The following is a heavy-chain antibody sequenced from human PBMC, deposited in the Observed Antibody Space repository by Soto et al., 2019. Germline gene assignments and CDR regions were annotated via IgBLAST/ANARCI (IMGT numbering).Heavy chain of an antibody. V-gene: IGHV3-33*01. CDR1: GFTFSSYG. Sequence: GGSLRLSCAASGFTFSSYGMHWVRQAPGKGLEWVAVIWYDGSNKYYADSVKGRFTISRDNSKNTLYLQMNSLRAEDTAVYYCARESDTGIVGATTTYYYGMDVWGQGTTVTVSS. CDR2: IWYDGSNK. D-gene: IGHD1-26*01. CDR3: ARESDTGIVGATTTYYYGMDV. J-gene: IGHJ6*02.